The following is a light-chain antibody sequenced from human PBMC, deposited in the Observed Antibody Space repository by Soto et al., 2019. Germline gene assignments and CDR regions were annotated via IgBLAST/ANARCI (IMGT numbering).Light chain of an antibody. CDR1: QSVSSY. Sequence: EFVLTQSPATLSLSPGHRSTPSCRASQSVSSYLAWYQQKPGQAPRLLIYDASNRATGIPARFSGTGSGTDFTLTINNLEPEDFAVYYCQVRTNWSIAFGRGTRLEIK. J-gene: IGKJ5*01. V-gene: IGKV3-11*01. CDR2: DAS. CDR3: QVRTNWSIA.